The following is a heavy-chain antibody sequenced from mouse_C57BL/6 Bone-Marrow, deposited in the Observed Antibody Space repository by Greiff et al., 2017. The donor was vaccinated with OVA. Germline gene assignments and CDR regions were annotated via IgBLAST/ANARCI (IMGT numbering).Heavy chain of an antibody. CDR2: ISSGSSTI. CDR1: GFTFSDYG. D-gene: IGHD4-1*01. V-gene: IGHV5-17*01. Sequence: DVKLVESGGGLVKPGGSLKLSCAASGFTFSDYGMHWVRQAPEKGLEWVAYISSGSSTIYYADTVKGRFTISRDNAKNTLFLQMTSLRSEDTAMYYCARVDWEGYYFDYWGQGTTLTVSS. CDR3: ARVDWEGYYFDY. J-gene: IGHJ2*01.